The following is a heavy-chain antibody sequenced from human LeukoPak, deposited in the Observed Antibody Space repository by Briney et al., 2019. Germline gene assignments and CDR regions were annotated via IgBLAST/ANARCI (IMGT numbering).Heavy chain of an antibody. CDR2: MNPNSGNT. J-gene: IGHJ5*02. D-gene: IGHD2-2*01. Sequence: ASVKVSCKASGYTFTSYDINWVRQATGQGLEWMGWMNPNSGNTGYAQKFQGRVTMTRNTSISTAYMELSSLRSEDTAVYYCARINCSSTRCYAEDSWFDPWGQGTLVTVSS. CDR1: GYTFTSYD. CDR3: ARINCSSTRCYAEDSWFDP. V-gene: IGHV1-8*01.